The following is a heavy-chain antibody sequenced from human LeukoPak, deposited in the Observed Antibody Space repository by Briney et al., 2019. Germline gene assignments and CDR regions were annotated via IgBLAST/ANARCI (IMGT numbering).Heavy chain of an antibody. D-gene: IGHD2-2*01. CDR3: ARSIVVVPKGFDP. Sequence: SETLSLTCAVNGGSFSGYYWSWIRQPPGKGLEWIGEINHSGSTNYNPSLKSRVTISVDTSKNQFSLKLSSVTAADTAVYYCARSIVVVPKGFDPWGQGTLVTVSS. CDR2: INHSGST. V-gene: IGHV4-34*01. CDR1: GGSFSGYY. J-gene: IGHJ5*02.